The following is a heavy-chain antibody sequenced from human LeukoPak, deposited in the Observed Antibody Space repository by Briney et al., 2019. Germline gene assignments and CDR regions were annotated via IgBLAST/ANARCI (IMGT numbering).Heavy chain of an antibody. J-gene: IGHJ4*02. V-gene: IGHV3-74*01. CDR2: INNDGSIT. Sequence: PGGSLRLSCAASGFTYINYWMHWVRQAPGKGLVWVSRINNDGSITNYADSVKGRFTFSGDNAKNTLYLQMSSLRAEDTAVYYCARANFHSLNYPLHFDYWGPGTLVTVSS. CDR1: GFTYINYW. CDR3: ARANFHSLNYPLHFDY. D-gene: IGHD1-7*01.